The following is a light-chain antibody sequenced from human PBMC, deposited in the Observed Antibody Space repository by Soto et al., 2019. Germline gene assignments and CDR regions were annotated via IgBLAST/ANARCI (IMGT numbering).Light chain of an antibody. Sequence: VMAQTPLSLSVTPAQPACISCKTSQSLLHITGETFLFWYLQKPGQSPQLLIYEVSTRVSGVPDRFSGSGSGTDCTLEISRVETDDVRMYYCMQSTQLPPTFSQGTRLEIK. V-gene: IGKV2D-29*02. CDR3: MQSTQLPPT. CDR2: EVS. J-gene: IGKJ5*01. CDR1: QSLLHITGETF.